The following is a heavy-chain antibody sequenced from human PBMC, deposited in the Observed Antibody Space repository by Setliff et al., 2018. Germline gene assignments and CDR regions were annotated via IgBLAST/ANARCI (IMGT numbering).Heavy chain of an antibody. V-gene: IGHV4-59*05. D-gene: IGHD3-10*01. CDR1: GGSISSYY. Sequence: PSETLSLTCTVSGGSISSYYWSWIRQPPGKGLEWIGSIYYTGSADYNPSLKSRVTLSVDTSKNQFSLNLSSVTAADTAVYYCARGVPFDYWGQGTLVTVSS. CDR3: ARGVPFDY. CDR2: IYYTGSA. J-gene: IGHJ4*02.